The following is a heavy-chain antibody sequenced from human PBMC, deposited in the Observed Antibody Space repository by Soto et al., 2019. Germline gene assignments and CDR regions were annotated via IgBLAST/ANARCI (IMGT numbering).Heavy chain of an antibody. CDR3: ARLDSSSGFDY. J-gene: IGHJ4*02. V-gene: IGHV4-39*01. CDR2: IYYSGST. CDR1: VGSIISSSYY. D-gene: IGHD6-6*01. Sequence: SETLSLTCTVSVGSIISSSYYWGWIRQPPGKGLEWIGSIYYSGSTYYNPSLKSRVTISVDTSKNQFSLKLSSVTAADTAVYYCARLDSSSGFDYWGQGTLVTVSS.